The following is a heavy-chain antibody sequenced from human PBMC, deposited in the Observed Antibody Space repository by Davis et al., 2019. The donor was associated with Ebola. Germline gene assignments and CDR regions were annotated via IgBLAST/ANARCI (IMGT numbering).Heavy chain of an antibody. D-gene: IGHD3/OR15-3a*01. J-gene: IGHJ4*02. CDR1: GFSLDTRGMC. Sequence: SGPTLVKPTQTLTLRCAFSGFSLDTRGMCVTWVRQSPGKAPECLARIDYDGDKFYSRSLKTRLTISKDTSKNQVVLTMTNMDPADSGTYYCARTISSNYFAGHYYFDKWGQGIPVTVSS. CDR2: IDYDGDK. V-gene: IGHV2-70*17. CDR3: ARTISSNYFAGHYYFDK.